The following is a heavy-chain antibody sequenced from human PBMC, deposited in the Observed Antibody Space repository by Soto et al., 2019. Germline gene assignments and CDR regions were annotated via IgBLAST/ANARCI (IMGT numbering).Heavy chain of an antibody. V-gene: IGHV5-51*01. J-gene: IGHJ3*02. CDR2: IYPRDSDT. CDR1: GDSFTSYW. CDR3: ASRKITSDAFDI. Sequence: GEPLKISGKGSGDSFTSYWIGWVRQMPGKGLEWMGIIYPRDSDTRYRPSFQGQVTISADKSISTAYLQWSSLKASDSAVYYCASRKITSDAFDIWGQGTMVTVSS.